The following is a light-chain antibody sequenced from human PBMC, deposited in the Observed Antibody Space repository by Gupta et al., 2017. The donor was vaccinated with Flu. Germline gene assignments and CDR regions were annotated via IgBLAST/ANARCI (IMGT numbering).Light chain of an antibody. V-gene: IGKV4-1*01. Sequence: DLVMTQSPDSLAVSLGERATINCKSSQSVLYSSNNKNYLAWYQQKPGQPPKLLIDWASTRESGAPDRGSGSGSGTDFTLTSSSLQAEDVSVYYCQQYYSTPRTFGQGTKVEIK. CDR2: WAS. J-gene: IGKJ1*01. CDR3: QQYYSTPRT. CDR1: QSVLYSSNNKNY.